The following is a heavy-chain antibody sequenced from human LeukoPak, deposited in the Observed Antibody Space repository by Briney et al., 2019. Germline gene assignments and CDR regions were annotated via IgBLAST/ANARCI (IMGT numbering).Heavy chain of an antibody. D-gene: IGHD1-14*01. CDR2: ISSNGGST. V-gene: IGHV3-64*01. CDR3: AKASGEGVYYYYYMDV. CDR1: GFTFSSYA. J-gene: IGHJ6*03. Sequence: GGSLRLSCAASGFTFSSYAMHWVRQAPGKGLEYVSAISSNGGSTYYANSVKGRFTISRDNSKNTLYLQMGSLRAEDMAVYYCAKASGEGVYYYYYMDVWGKGTTVTVSS.